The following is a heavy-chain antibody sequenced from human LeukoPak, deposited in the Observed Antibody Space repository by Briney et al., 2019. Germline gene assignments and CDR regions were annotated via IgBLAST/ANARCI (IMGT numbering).Heavy chain of an antibody. V-gene: IGHV1-18*01. CDR3: ASALSGSYFDYFDY. CDR1: GYTFTSYA. Sequence: ASVKVSCKASGYTFTSYAISWVRQAPGQGLEWMGWISAYNGNTNYAQKLQDRVTMTTDTSTSTAYMELRSLRSDDTAVYYRASALSGSYFDYFDYWGQGTLVHVSS. D-gene: IGHD1-26*01. CDR2: ISAYNGNT. J-gene: IGHJ4*02.